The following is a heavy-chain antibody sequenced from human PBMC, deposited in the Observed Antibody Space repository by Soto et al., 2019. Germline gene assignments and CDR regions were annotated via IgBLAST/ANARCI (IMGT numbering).Heavy chain of an antibody. V-gene: IGHV3-49*03. Sequence: EVQLVESGGGLVQPGRSLRLSCTASGFTFGDYAMSWFRQAPGKGLEWVGFIRSKAYGGTTEYAASVKGRFTISRDDSKSSAYLQMNSLKTEDTAVYYCTRDPEMAKSIDYWGQGTLVNVSS. D-gene: IGHD5-12*01. CDR1: GFTFGDYA. CDR3: TRDPEMAKSIDY. CDR2: IRSKAYGGTT. J-gene: IGHJ4*02.